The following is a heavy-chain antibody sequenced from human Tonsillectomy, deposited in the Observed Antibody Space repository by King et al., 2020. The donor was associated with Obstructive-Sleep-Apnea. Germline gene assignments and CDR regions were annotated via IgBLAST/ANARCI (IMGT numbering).Heavy chain of an antibody. CDR1: GGSISSSSYY. D-gene: IGHD5-24*01. CDR3: ASQEDMATMNY. J-gene: IGHJ4*02. V-gene: IGHV4-39*01. Sequence: QVQLQESGPGLVKPSETLSLTCTVSGGSISSSSYYWGWIRQPPGKGLEWIGSIYYSGSTYYNPSLKSRVTISVDTSKNQFSLKLSSVTAADTAVYYCASQEDMATMNYWGQGTLVTVSS. CDR2: IYYSGST.